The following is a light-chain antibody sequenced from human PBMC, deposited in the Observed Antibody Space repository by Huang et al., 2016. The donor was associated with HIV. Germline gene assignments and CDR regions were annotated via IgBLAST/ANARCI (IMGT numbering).Light chain of an antibody. J-gene: IGKJ4*01. Sequence: EIVLTQSPGTLSLSPGERATLSCRASQRVSNSYLAWYQQKPGQAPRLLIYCASSRATAIPDRFSGSVSGTDFTLTISRREPEDFAVYYCQQYGSSPLTFGGGTKVEIK. V-gene: IGKV3-20*01. CDR2: CAS. CDR1: QRVSNSY. CDR3: QQYGSSPLT.